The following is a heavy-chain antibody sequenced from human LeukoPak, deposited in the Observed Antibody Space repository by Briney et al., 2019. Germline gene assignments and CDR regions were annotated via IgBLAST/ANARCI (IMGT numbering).Heavy chain of an antibody. V-gene: IGHV4-59*01. D-gene: IGHD6-25*01. CDR2: IYYSGST. CDR3: ARGGTAAVWFFDY. J-gene: IGHJ4*02. Sequence: SETLSLTCTVSGGSISSYYWSWIRQPPGKGLELIGYIYYSGSTNYNPSLKSRVTISVDMSKNQFSLELSSATAADTAVYYCARGGTAAVWFFDYWGQGTLVTVSS. CDR1: GGSISSYY.